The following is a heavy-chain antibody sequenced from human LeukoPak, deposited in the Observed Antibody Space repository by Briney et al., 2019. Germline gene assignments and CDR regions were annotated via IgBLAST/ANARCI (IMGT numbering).Heavy chain of an antibody. CDR2: IYTGGST. D-gene: IGHD5-18*01. J-gene: IGHJ4*02. CDR3: ARSIQLWEPFDY. Sequence: PGRSLRLSCAASGFTFSSYAMHWVRQAPGKGLEWVSVIYTGGSTYYADSVKGRFTISRDNSKNTLYLQMNSLRAEDTAVYYCARSIQLWEPFDYWGQGTLVTVSS. CDR1: GFTFSSYA. V-gene: IGHV3-53*01.